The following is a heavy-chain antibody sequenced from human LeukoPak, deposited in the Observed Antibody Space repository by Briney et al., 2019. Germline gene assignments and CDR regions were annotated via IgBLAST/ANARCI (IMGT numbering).Heavy chain of an antibody. J-gene: IGHJ6*02. D-gene: IGHD2-15*01. CDR1: GYSFTSYW. V-gene: IGHV5-10-1*01. Sequence: GESLRISCKGSGYSFTSYWISWVRQMPGKGLEWMGRIDPSDSYTNYSPSFQGHVIISADKSISTAYLQWSSLKASDTAMYYCARLLRVADYYYYGMDVWGQGTTVTVSS. CDR2: IDPSDSYT. CDR3: ARLLRVADYYYYGMDV.